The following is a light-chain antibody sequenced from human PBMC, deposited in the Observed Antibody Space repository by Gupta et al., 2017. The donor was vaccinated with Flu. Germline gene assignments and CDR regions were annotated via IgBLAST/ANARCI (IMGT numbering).Light chain of an antibody. CDR1: QSLLHSNGYNY. CDR2: LGS. CDR3: MQALQTHT. V-gene: IGKV2-28*01. Sequence: DIVMTQSPLSLPVTPGEPASISCRSSQSLLHSNGYNYLDWYLQKPGQSPQLLIYLGSNRACGVPARLSGRGLGTDFTLKISRVEAEDVGVYYCMQALQTHTFGQGTRLEIK. J-gene: IGKJ5*01.